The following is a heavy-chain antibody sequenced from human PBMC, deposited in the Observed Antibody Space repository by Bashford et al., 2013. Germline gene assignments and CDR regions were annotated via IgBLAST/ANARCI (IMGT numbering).Heavy chain of an antibody. CDR3: ARRHFPGGTAVALDI. V-gene: IGHV1-46*01. J-gene: IGHJ3*02. D-gene: IGHD4-11*01. CDR1: DTPSSTT. Sequence: ASVKGLLQGHLDTPSSTTIYTGCDRPLDKGLIWMGIINPSTGSPTYAQSFQGRVTMTRDTSTSTVYMELKSLTSEDTAVYYCARRHFPGGTAVALDIWGPKGTMVTVSS. CDR2: INPSTGSP.